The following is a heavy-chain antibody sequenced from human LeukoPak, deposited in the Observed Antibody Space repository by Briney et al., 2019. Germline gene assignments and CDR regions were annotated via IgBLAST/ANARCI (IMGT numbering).Heavy chain of an antibody. V-gene: IGHV1-8*01. D-gene: IGHD6-13*01. Sequence: AXVKVSCKASGYTFTSYDINWVRQAPGQGLEWMGWMNPNSGNTGYAQKFQGRVTMTRNTSISTAHMELSSLRSEDTAVYYCARGRYSSSWYQDYWGQGTLVTVSS. J-gene: IGHJ4*02. CDR3: ARGRYSSSWYQDY. CDR1: GYTFTSYD. CDR2: MNPNSGNT.